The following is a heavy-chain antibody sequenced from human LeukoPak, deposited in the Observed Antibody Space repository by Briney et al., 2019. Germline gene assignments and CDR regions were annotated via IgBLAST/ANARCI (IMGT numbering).Heavy chain of an antibody. CDR2: MNPNSGNT. D-gene: IGHD3-3*01. CDR3: ARGGAPDDFWSGYYTGIGFDY. J-gene: IGHJ4*02. V-gene: IGHV1-8*01. CDR1: GYTFTSYD. Sequence: VKVSCKASGYTFTSYDINWVRQATGQGLEWMGWMNPNSGNTGYAQKFQGRVTITADESTSTAYMELSSLRSEDTAVYYCARGGAPDDFWSGYYTGIGFDYWGQGTLVTVSS.